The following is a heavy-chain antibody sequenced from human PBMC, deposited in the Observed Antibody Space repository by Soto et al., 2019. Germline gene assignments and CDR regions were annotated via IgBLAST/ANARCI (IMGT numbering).Heavy chain of an antibody. J-gene: IGHJ4*02. CDR1: GGIFSSYA. CDR3: ARGGSGYVWFNEF. CDR2: IIPIFGTA. V-gene: IGHV1-69*01. Sequence: QEQLVQSGAGVKKPGSSVKVSCKASGGIFSSYAISWVRQAPGPGLEWMGGIIPIFGTANYAQKFQGRVTITADESTNTAYMDLSSLKSEDTAIYYCARGGSGYVWFNEFWGQGTLVTVSS. D-gene: IGHD3-22*01.